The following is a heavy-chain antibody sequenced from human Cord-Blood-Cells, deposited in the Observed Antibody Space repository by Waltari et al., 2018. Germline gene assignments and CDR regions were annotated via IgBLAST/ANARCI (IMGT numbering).Heavy chain of an antibody. CDR3: ARVVAARPRYFDL. J-gene: IGHJ2*01. D-gene: IGHD6-6*01. CDR2: KKQDGSEQ. Sequence: VESGGGWVQPGGCLTLSCAASGITPSRFWMSWARQAPGKGLEWLANKKQDGSEQYYVDSVKGRFTISRDNAENSLYLQMNSLRAKDTAVYYCARVVAARPRYFDLWGRGTLVTVSS. CDR1: GITPSRFW. V-gene: IGHV3-7*01.